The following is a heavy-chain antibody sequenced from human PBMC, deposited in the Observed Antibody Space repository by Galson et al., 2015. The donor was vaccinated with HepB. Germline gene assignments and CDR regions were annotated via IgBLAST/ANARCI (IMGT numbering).Heavy chain of an antibody. Sequence: SLRLSCAASGFTFSSYSMNWVRQAPGKGLEWVSSISSSSSYIYYADSVKGRFTISRDNAKNSLYLQMNSLRAEDTAVYYCATSLGQLTGDPGGDYWGQGTLVTVSS. CDR1: GFTFSSYS. CDR2: ISSSSSYI. D-gene: IGHD7-27*01. CDR3: ATSLGQLTGDPGGDY. V-gene: IGHV3-21*01. J-gene: IGHJ4*02.